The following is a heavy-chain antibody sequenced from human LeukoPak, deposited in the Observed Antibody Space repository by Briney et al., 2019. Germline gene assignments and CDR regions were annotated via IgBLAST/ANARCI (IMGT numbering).Heavy chain of an antibody. CDR3: AGGPQYGGSFAF. CDR2: ISNSGSEI. CDR1: GFSFSRYE. D-gene: IGHD1-26*01. J-gene: IGHJ4*02. V-gene: IGHV3-48*03. Sequence: PGGSLTLSCAASGFSFSRYELAWVRQAPGTGREWVAYISNSGSEIMYGDAAKGRFTISRDNSKNSVYLQMNSLGADDTALYYWAGGPQYGGSFAFWGEGALVTLSS.